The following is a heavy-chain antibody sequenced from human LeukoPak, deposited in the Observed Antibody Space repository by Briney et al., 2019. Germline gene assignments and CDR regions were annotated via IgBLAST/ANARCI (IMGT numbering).Heavy chain of an antibody. CDR3: ARHTRYSSSSRVFDY. V-gene: IGHV5-51*01. Sequence: PGESLKISCKGSGYSFTSYWIGWVRQMPGKGLEWTGIIYVGDSDTRYSPSFQGQVTISVDKSISAAYLQWTSLKASDTAMYYCARHTRYSSSSRVFDYWGQGTLVTVSS. D-gene: IGHD6-6*01. J-gene: IGHJ4*02. CDR1: GYSFTSYW. CDR2: IYVGDSDT.